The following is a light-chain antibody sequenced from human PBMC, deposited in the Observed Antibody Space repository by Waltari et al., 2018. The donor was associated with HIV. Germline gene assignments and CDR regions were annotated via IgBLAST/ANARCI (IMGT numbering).Light chain of an antibody. V-gene: IGLV1-44*01. CDR2: ADA. Sequence: QSVLTQPPSASGTPGQRVTISCSGSTPNIGSSNVNWYQQFSRAAPKLLIYADAKQPSRVPDRFSGSRSGTSASLVIRGLQSEDEADYYCSTWDDRLNGVVFGGGTRLTVV. J-gene: IGLJ2*01. CDR3: STWDDRLNGVV. CDR1: TPNIGSSN.